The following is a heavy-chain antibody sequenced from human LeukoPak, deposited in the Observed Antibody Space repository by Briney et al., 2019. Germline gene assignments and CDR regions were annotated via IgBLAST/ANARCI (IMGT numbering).Heavy chain of an antibody. CDR2: IYYSGST. CDR3: ARRLGYSNYNWFDP. D-gene: IGHD4-11*01. Sequence: SETLSLTCTVSGGSISSYYWSWIRQPPGKGLEWIGYIYYSGSTNYNLSLKSRVTISVDTSKNHFSLKLSSVTAADTAVYYCARRLGYSNYNWFDPWGQGTLVSVSS. V-gene: IGHV4-59*08. J-gene: IGHJ5*02. CDR1: GGSISSYY.